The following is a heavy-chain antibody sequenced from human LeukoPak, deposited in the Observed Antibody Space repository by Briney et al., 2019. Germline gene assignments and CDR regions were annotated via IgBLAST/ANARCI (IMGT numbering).Heavy chain of an antibody. V-gene: IGHV4-34*01. CDR1: GGCFSGYY. J-gene: IGHJ4*02. CDR3: ARGGGSFDY. CDR2: INHSGST. D-gene: IGHD3-16*01. Sequence: SETLSLTCAVYGGCFSGYYWSWIRQPPGKGLEWIGEINHSGSTNYNPSLKSRVTISVDTSKNQFSLRLSSVTAADTAVYYCARGGGSFDYWGQGTLVTVSS.